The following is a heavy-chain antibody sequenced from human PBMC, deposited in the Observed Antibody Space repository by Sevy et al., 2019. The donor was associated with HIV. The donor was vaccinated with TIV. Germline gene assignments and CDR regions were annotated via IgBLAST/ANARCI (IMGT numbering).Heavy chain of an antibody. CDR1: GFTFSNAW. D-gene: IGHD3-10*01. J-gene: IGHJ6*02. V-gene: IGHV3-15*01. CDR3: TTSTGVHASFGGVSFSDHYYGMDV. CDR2: IKSKTDGGTT. Sequence: GGCLRLSCAASGFTFSNAWMSWVRQAPGKGLEWVGRIKSKTDGGTTDYAAPVKGRFTISRDDSKNTLYLQMNSLKTEDTAVYYCTTSTGVHASFGGVSFSDHYYGMDVWGQGTTVTVSS.